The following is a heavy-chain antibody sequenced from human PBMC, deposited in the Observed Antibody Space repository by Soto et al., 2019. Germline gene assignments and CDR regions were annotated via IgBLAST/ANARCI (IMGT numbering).Heavy chain of an antibody. V-gene: IGHV4-59*08. CDR1: GGSISSYY. D-gene: IGHD5-12*01. J-gene: IGHJ4*02. CDR2: IYYSGST. CDR3: ARGYSGYDYFDY. Sequence: QVQLQESGPGLVKPSETLSLTCTVSGGSISSYYWSWIRQPPGKGLEWIGYIYYSGSTNYNPSLKSRVTISVDTSKNQFSVKLSSVTAADTAVYYCARGYSGYDYFDYWGQGTLVTVSS.